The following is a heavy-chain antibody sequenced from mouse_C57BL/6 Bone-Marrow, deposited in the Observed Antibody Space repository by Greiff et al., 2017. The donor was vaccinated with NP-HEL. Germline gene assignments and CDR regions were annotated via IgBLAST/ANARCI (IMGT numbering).Heavy chain of an antibody. J-gene: IGHJ1*03. V-gene: IGHV5-4*01. D-gene: IGHD2-1*01. CDR1: GFTFSSYA. CDR2: ISDGGSYT. Sequence: EVHLVESGGGLVKPGGSLKLSCAASGFTFSSYAISWVRQTPETRLEWVATISDGGSYTYYPDNVKGRFTISIDNANNNLYLQMSHLKSESTAMYYCAREGSYRGNYGWYFDVWGTGTTVTVSA. CDR3: AREGSYRGNYGWYFDV.